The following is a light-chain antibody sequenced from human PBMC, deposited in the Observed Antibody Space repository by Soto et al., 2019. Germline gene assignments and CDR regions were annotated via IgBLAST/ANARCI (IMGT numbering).Light chain of an antibody. CDR1: SSDVGGYNY. J-gene: IGLJ1*01. Sequence: QSALTQPASVSGSPGQSITISCTGTSSDVGGYNYVSWYQQQPGRAPKLMIHDVTYRPSGVSYRFSGSKSGNTASLTISGLPAEDDDDYYGNSYTSNNRYVFGTGTKLTVL. CDR2: DVT. V-gene: IGLV2-14*01. CDR3: NSYTSNNRYV.